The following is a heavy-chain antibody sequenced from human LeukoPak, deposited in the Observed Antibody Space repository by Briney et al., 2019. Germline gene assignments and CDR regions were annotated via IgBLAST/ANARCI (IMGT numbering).Heavy chain of an antibody. CDR2: VGIAADT. CDR3: VRQKKSHGNFDY. Sequence: GGSLRLSCAAFGFTFSDHAMHWVRQAPGKGLEWVSAVGIAADTFYPGSVKGRFTISRENAKNSLYLQMNSLRVEDTAVYYCVRQKKSHGNFDYWGQGTLVTVSS. D-gene: IGHD1-26*01. V-gene: IGHV3-13*01. CDR1: GFTFSDHA. J-gene: IGHJ4*02.